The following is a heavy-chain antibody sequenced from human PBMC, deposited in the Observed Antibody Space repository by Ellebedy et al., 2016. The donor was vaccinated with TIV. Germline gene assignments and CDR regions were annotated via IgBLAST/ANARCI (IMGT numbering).Heavy chain of an antibody. J-gene: IGHJ6*02. CDR3: ARDLTVGYNSYGMDV. D-gene: IGHD4-23*01. V-gene: IGHV3-48*04. Sequence: GESLKISCAASGFTFSTYSMNWVRQAPGKGLEWVSHISTGGSTIYYADSVKGRLTISRDNAKNSLYLQMNSLRAEDTAVYYCARDLTVGYNSYGMDVWGQGTTVTVSS. CDR2: ISTGGSTI. CDR1: GFTFSTYS.